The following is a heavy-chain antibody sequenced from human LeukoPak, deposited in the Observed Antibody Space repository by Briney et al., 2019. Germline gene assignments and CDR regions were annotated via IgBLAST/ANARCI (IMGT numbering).Heavy chain of an antibody. J-gene: IGHJ4*02. V-gene: IGHV4-38-2*02. CDR2: IYHSGST. Sequence: SSETLSLTCTVSGYSISSGYYWGWIRQPPGKGLEWIGSIYHSGSTYYNPSLKSRVTISVDTSKNQFSLKLSSVTAADTAVYYCASVSEYGGNELPNDYWGQGTLVTVSS. D-gene: IGHD4-23*01. CDR1: GYSISSGYY. CDR3: ASVSEYGGNELPNDY.